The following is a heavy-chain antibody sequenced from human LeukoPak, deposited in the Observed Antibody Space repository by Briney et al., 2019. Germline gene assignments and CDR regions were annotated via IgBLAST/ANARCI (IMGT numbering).Heavy chain of an antibody. CDR3: ARITSGYYDSSGDY. V-gene: IGHV3-66*01. CDR1: GFTVSSNY. J-gene: IGHJ4*02. Sequence: PGGSLRLSCAASGFTVSSNYMSWVRQAPGKGLEWASVIYSGGSTYYADSVKGRFTISRDNSKNTLYLQMNSLRAEDTAVYYCARITSGYYDSSGDYWGQGTLVTVSS. CDR2: IYSGGST. D-gene: IGHD3-22*01.